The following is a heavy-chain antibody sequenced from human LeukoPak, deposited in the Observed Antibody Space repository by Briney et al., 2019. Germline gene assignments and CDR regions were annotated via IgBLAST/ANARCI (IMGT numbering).Heavy chain of an antibody. D-gene: IGHD6-6*01. V-gene: IGHV3-23*01. Sequence: GGSLRLSCAASGFTFSNAWMSWVRQAPGKGLEWVSAISGSGGSTYYADSVKGRFTISRDNSKNTLYLQMNSLIAEDTAVYYCAKLKSIAARYCDYWGQGTLVTVSS. CDR1: GFTFSNAW. CDR3: AKLKSIAARYCDY. J-gene: IGHJ4*02. CDR2: ISGSGGST.